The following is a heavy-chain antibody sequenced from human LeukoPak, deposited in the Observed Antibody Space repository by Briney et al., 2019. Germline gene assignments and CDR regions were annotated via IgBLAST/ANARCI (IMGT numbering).Heavy chain of an antibody. D-gene: IGHD1-26*01. CDR1: GYTFTSYG. CDR3: ASARELGARGYYYYMDV. Sequence: ASVKVSCKASGYTFTSYGISWVRQAPGQGLEWMGWISAYNGNTNYAQKLQGRVTMTTDTSTSTAYMELRSLRSDDTAVYYCASARELGARGYYYYMDVGCKGTTVTVTS. CDR2: ISAYNGNT. J-gene: IGHJ6*03. V-gene: IGHV1-18*01.